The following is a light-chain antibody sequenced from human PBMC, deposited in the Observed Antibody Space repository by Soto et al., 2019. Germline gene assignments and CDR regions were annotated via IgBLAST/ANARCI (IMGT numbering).Light chain of an antibody. J-gene: IGLJ1*01. CDR1: SSDIGGYNY. CDR2: EVT. Sequence: QSALTQPPSASGSPGQSVTISCTGCSSDIGGYNYVSWYQQRPGKVPRLIIYEVTKRPSGVHDRFSGSKSGNTASLTVSGVQDDDEADYYSCSYEGSNNDELFGPGNKVTVL. V-gene: IGLV2-8*01. CDR3: CSYEGSNNDEL.